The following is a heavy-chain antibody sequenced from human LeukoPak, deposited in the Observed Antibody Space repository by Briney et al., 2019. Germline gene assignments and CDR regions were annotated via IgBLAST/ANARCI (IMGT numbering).Heavy chain of an antibody. J-gene: IGHJ5*02. CDR2: IYYSGST. V-gene: IGHV4-31*03. D-gene: IGHD1-1*01. CDR3: AKLVGPYKWFDP. CDR1: GGSIGSGSYY. Sequence: SQTLSLTCTVSGGSIGSGSYYCSWIRQHPGKGLEWIGNIYYSGSTYYNPSLKSRITMSVDTSKNQFSLKVSSVTAADTAVYYCAKLVGPYKWFDPWGQGTLVTVSS.